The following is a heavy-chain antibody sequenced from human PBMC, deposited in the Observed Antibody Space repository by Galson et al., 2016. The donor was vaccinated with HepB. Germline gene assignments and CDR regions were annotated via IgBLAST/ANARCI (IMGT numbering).Heavy chain of an antibody. Sequence: CAISVDSVSSSSAAWNWIRQSPSRGLEWLGRTYYRSKWYHDYAVSVKSRILINPDTSKNHFSLQLNSVTPEDTAVYYCARTKWGWFDPWGQGTLVTVSS. J-gene: IGHJ5*02. CDR3: ARTKWGWFDP. CDR1: VDSVSSSSAA. V-gene: IGHV6-1*01. CDR2: TYYRSKWYH. D-gene: IGHD2-8*01.